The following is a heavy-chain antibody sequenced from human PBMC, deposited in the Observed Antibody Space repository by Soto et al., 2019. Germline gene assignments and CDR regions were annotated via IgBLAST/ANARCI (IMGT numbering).Heavy chain of an antibody. D-gene: IGHD4-17*01. J-gene: IGHJ4*02. CDR3: ARGFASTVTRFDY. CDR2: INAGNGNT. V-gene: IGHV1-3*01. CDR1: GYTFTSYA. Sequence: ASVKVSCKASGYTFTSYAMHWVRQAPGQRLEWMGWINAGNGNTKYSQKFQGRVTITRDTSASTAYMELSSLRSEDTAVYYCARGFASTVTRFDYWGQGTLVTVT.